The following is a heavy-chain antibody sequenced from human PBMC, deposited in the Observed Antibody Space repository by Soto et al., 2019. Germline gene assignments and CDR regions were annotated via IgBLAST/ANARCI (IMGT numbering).Heavy chain of an antibody. CDR3: VVAAQPYSFDY. J-gene: IGHJ4*02. D-gene: IGHD2-15*01. CDR1: GYTFTSYG. CDR2: ISASNGNT. V-gene: IGHV1-18*01. Sequence: QVQLVQSGAEVKKPGASVKVSCKTSGYTFTSYGVSWVRQAPGQGLEWMGWISASNGNTNYAQKLQGRVTMTTDTSTSTAYMELRSLRSDDTAVYYCVVAAQPYSFDYWGQGTLVTVSS.